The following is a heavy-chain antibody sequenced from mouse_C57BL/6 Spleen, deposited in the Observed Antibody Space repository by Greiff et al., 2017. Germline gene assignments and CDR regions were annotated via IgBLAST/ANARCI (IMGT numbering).Heavy chain of an antibody. J-gene: IGHJ4*01. CDR1: GFSLSTFGMG. D-gene: IGHD2-4*01. Sequence: QVTLKVSGPGILQPSQTLSLTCSFSGFSLSTFGMGVGWIRQPSGKGLEWLAHIWWDDDKYYNPALKSRLTISKDTSKNQVFLKIANVDTADTATYYCAFSYDYDGGYAMDYWGQGTSVTVSS. V-gene: IGHV8-8*01. CDR2: IWWDDDK. CDR3: AFSYDYDGGYAMDY.